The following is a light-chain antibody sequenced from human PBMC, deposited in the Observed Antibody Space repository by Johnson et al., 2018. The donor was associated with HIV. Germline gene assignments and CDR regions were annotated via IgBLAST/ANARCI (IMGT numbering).Light chain of an antibody. CDR3: GTWDSNLSDGYV. J-gene: IGLJ1*01. CDR1: SSNIGNNY. CDR2: ENN. V-gene: IGLV1-51*02. Sequence: QSVLTQPPSVSAAPGQKVTISCSGSSSNIGNNYVSWYQQLPGTAPKLLIYENNKRPSGIPDRFSGSKSGTSATLGITGLSTGDEADYYCGTWDSNLSDGYVFGTGTKVTVL.